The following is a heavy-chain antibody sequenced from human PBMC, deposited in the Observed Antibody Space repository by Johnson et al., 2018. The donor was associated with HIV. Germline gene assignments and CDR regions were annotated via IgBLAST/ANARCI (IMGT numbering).Heavy chain of an antibody. CDR2: ISSSGTSI. J-gene: IGHJ3*02. V-gene: IGHV3-11*04. CDR1: GFTFSDYY. Sequence: QVQLVESGGGLVKPGGSLRLSCAASGFTFSDYYMSWIRQAPGKGLEWVSYISSSGTSIFYADSVKGRFPISRDNSKNTLYLQMNSLRTEDTAMYYCAKGQSSGYPKDAFDIWGRGTIVIVSS. CDR3: AKGQSSGYPKDAFDI. D-gene: IGHD3-22*01.